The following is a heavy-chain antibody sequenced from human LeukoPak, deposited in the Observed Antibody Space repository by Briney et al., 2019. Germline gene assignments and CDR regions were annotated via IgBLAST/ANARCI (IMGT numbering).Heavy chain of an antibody. CDR2: IYSGGST. J-gene: IGHJ3*02. CDR3: ARVCSGGSCYYGAFDI. Sequence: GRSLRLSCAASGFTFSTYAMSWVRQAPGKGLEWVSVIYSGGSTYYADSVKGRFTISRDNSKNTLYLQMNSLRAEDTAVYYCARVCSGGSCYYGAFDIWGQGTMVTVSS. D-gene: IGHD2-15*01. CDR1: GFTFSTYA. V-gene: IGHV3-53*01.